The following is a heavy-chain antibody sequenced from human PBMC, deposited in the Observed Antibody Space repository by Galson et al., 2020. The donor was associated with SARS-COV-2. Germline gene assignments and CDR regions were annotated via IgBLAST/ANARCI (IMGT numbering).Heavy chain of an antibody. D-gene: IGHD3-16*02. Sequence: SETLSLTCAVYGGSFSGYSWSWIRQTPGRGLEWIGEINHSGSTYYNPSPKSPVIISVDTSKNQFSLKLSSVTAADTSVYYCARSQSTSEGFLVILGGVEYFDYWGLGTLVTVSS. V-gene: IGHV4-34*01. CDR1: GGSFSGYS. CDR3: ARSQSTSEGFLVILGGVEYFDY. J-gene: IGHJ4*02. CDR2: INHSGST.